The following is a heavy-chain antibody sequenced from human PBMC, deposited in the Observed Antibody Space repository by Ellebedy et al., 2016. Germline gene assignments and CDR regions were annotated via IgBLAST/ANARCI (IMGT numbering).Heavy chain of an antibody. CDR3: AKHETDGDYYFDL. V-gene: IGHV3-23*01. D-gene: IGHD2-21*01. J-gene: IGHJ2*01. Sequence: GESLKISXAVSGFTFKTYAMSWVRQAPGEGLEWVSTLSGSGPKTYYADSVQGRFTISRDNSKSTLYLQMNSLRAEDTAVYYCAKHETDGDYYFDLWGRGTLVTVSS. CDR1: GFTFKTYA. CDR2: LSGSGPKT.